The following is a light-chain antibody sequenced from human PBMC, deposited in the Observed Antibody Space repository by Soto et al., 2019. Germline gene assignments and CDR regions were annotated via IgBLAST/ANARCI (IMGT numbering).Light chain of an antibody. CDR2: RNN. V-gene: IGLV1-47*01. J-gene: IGLJ2*01. CDR1: SSNIGNNY. CDR3: AAWDDSLRGVV. Sequence: QSVLTTPPSASGTPGQRVTISCSGTSSNIGNNYVCWYQQLPGTAPKLLIYRNNQRPSGVPDLFSGSKSGTSASLAISGLRSDDEADYYCAAWDDSLRGVVFGGGTKLTVL.